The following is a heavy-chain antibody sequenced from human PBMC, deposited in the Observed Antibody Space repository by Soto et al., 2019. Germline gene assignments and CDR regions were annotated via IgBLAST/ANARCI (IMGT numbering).Heavy chain of an antibody. Sequence: NPSETLSLTCTVSGGSISSYYWSWIRQPPGNGLEWIGYIYYSGSTNYNPSLKSRVTISVDTSKNQFSLKLSSVTAADTAVYYCARQGPGGSGYSKRGYYYGMDVWGQGTTVTVSS. CDR1: GGSISSYY. CDR3: ARQGPGGSGYSKRGYYYGMDV. CDR2: IYYSGST. V-gene: IGHV4-59*08. J-gene: IGHJ6*02. D-gene: IGHD3-22*01.